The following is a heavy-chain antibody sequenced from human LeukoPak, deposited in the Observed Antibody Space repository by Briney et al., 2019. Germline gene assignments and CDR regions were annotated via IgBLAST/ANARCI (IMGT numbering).Heavy chain of an antibody. CDR3: AKDGHCSGGSCYGNYFDY. D-gene: IGHD2-15*01. J-gene: IGHJ4*02. CDR2: ISGSGGTT. CDR1: GFTFSYYA. Sequence: GGSLRLSCAASGFTFSYYAMSWLRPAPGKRLEWVSAISGSGGTTYYADSVKGRFTISRDNSKNTLYLQMNSLRAEDTAVYYCAKDGHCSGGSCYGNYFDYWGQGTLVTVSS. V-gene: IGHV3-23*01.